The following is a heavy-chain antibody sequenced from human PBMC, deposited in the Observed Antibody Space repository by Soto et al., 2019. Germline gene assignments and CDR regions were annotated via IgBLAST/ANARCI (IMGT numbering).Heavy chain of an antibody. J-gene: IGHJ4*02. CDR1: GFTFSSYS. D-gene: IGHD3-10*01. V-gene: IGHV3-21*01. Sequence: GGSLRLSCAASGFTFSSYSMNWVRQAPGKGLEWVSSISSSSYIYYADSVKGRFTISRDNAKNSLYLQMNSLRAEDTAVYYCARDPLSELWFGELLNPLDYWGQGTLVTVSS. CDR3: ARDPLSELWFGELLNPLDY. CDR2: ISSSSYI.